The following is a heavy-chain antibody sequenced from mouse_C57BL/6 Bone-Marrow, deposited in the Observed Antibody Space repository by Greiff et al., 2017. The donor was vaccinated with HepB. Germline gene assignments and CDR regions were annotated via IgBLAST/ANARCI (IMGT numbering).Heavy chain of an antibody. V-gene: IGHV1-81*01. CDR3: ARMDGYVWYFDV. J-gene: IGHJ1*03. CDR1: GYTFTSYG. CDR2: IYPRSGNT. Sequence: QVQLKQSGAELARPGASVKLSCKASGYTFTSYGISWVKQRTGQGLEWIGEIYPRSGNTYYNEKFKGKATLTADKSSSTAYMELRSLTSEDSAVYFCARMDGYVWYFDVWGTGTTVTVSS. D-gene: IGHD2-2*01.